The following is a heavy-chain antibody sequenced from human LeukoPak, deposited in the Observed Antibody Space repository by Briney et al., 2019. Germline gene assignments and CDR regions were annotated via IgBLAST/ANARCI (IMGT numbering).Heavy chain of an antibody. Sequence: GGSLRLSCAASGFTFSDYYMSWIRQAPGKRLEWGSYISSSGSTIYYADSVKGRFTISRDNAKNSLYLQMNSLRAEDTAVYYCAGDPNKGSSGYFDYWGQGTLVTVSS. J-gene: IGHJ4*02. CDR2: ISSSGSTI. V-gene: IGHV3-11*01. CDR1: GFTFSDYY. CDR3: AGDPNKGSSGYFDY. D-gene: IGHD3-22*01.